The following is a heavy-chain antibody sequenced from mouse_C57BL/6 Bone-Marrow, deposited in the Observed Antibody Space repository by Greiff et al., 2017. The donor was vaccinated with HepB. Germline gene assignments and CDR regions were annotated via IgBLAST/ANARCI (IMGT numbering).Heavy chain of an antibody. D-gene: IGHD2-4*01. CDR1: GYSITSGYY. Sequence: EVKLMESGPGLVKPSQSLSLTCSVTGYSITSGYYWNWIRQFPGNKLEWMGYISYDGSNNYNPSLKNRISITRDTSKNQFFLKLNSVTTEDTATYYCARGGYDYVSCFDYWGQGTTLTVSS. CDR3: ARGGYDYVSCFDY. V-gene: IGHV3-6*01. CDR2: ISYDGSN. J-gene: IGHJ2*01.